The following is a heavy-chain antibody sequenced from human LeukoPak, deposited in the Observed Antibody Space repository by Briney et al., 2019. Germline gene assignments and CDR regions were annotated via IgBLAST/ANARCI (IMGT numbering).Heavy chain of an antibody. CDR3: AREPSGYWSDGSDY. CDR2: ISSSGSTI. V-gene: IGHV3-48*03. Sequence: PGRSLRLSCAASGFTFSSYVMHWVRQAPGKGLEWVSYISSSGSTIYYADSVKGRFTISRDNAKNSLYLQMNSLRAEDTAVYYCAREPSGYWSDGSDYWGQGTLVTVSS. D-gene: IGHD3-22*01. J-gene: IGHJ4*02. CDR1: GFTFSSYV.